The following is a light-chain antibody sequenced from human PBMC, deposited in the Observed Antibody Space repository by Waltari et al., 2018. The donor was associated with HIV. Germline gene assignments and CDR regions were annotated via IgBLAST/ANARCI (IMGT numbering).Light chain of an antibody. Sequence: QSALTQPASVSGSPGQSITISCTGTSSDVGVYDYVSWYQHPPGKAPKLVISGVRDRPSGVSSRFSGSKSGNTASLTISGLLAEDEADYYCTSYSAITPVVFGGGTKVTV. CDR1: SSDVGVYDY. CDR3: TSYSAITPVV. CDR2: GVR. V-gene: IGLV2-14*01. J-gene: IGLJ2*01.